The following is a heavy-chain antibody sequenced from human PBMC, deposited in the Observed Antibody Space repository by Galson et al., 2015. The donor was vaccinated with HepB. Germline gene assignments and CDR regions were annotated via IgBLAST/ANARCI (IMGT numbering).Heavy chain of an antibody. Sequence: SLRLSCAASGFTFSSYAMSWVRQAPGKGLEWVSAISGSGGSTYYADSAKGRFTISRDNSKNTLYLQMNSLRAEDTAVYYCAKDRNYDILTGYEGLDYWGQGTLVTVSS. CDR2: ISGSGGST. CDR3: AKDRNYDILTGYEGLDY. CDR1: GFTFSSYA. J-gene: IGHJ4*02. V-gene: IGHV3-23*01. D-gene: IGHD3-9*01.